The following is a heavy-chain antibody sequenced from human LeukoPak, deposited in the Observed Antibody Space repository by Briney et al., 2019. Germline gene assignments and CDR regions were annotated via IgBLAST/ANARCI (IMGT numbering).Heavy chain of an antibody. Sequence: PGGSLRLSCAASGFTFSSYGMHWVRQAPGKGLEGVAVISYDGSNKYYADSVKGRFTISRDNSKNTLYLQMNSLRAEDTAVYYCAKDGRIRAVAGTKVDYWGQGTLVTVSS. D-gene: IGHD6-19*01. CDR1: GFTFSSYG. CDR2: ISYDGSNK. CDR3: AKDGRIRAVAGTKVDY. J-gene: IGHJ4*02. V-gene: IGHV3-30*18.